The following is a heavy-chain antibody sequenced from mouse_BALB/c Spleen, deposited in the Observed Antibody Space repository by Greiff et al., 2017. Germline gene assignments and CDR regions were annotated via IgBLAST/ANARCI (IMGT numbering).Heavy chain of an antibody. V-gene: IGHV5-4*02. CDR3: ARVPTATSYYFDS. D-gene: IGHD1-2*01. CDR1: GFTFSDYY. Sequence: EVKLVESGGGLVKPGGSLKLSCAASGFTFSDYYMYWVRQTPEKRLEWVATISDGGSDTYYPDSVKGRFTISRDNATNKLYLQMSSLKSEDTAMYYCARVPTATSYYFDSWGQGTTLTVAS. J-gene: IGHJ2*01. CDR2: ISDGGSDT.